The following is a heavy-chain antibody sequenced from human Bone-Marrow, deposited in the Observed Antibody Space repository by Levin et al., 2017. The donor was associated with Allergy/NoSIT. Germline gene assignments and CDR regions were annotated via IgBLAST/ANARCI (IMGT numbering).Heavy chain of an antibody. CDR1: GGSITGYY. CDR2: IYHSGRT. V-gene: IGHV4-59*01. Sequence: PSETLSLTCTVLGGSITGYYWSWIRQPPGKGLEWIGYIYHSGRTKYSSSLESRVVIAEDTSKNQFSVKLTSVTAADTAVYFCARGRWDSSGWYYFDHWGQGALVTVSS. D-gene: IGHD6-19*01. J-gene: IGHJ4*02. CDR3: ARGRWDSSGWYYFDH.